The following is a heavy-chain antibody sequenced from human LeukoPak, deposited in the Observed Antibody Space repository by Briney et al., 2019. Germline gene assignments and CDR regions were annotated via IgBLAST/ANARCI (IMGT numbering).Heavy chain of an antibody. CDR3: ARSGRYCSSTSCNYDAFDI. CDR2: IYYSGST. Sequence: PETLSLTCTVSGGSISTYYWSRIRQPPGKGLDWIGYIYYSGSTNYNPSLKSRVTISVDTSKIQFSLKLSSVTAADTAVYYCARSGRYCSSTSCNYDAFDIWGQGTMVTVSS. J-gene: IGHJ3*02. V-gene: IGHV4-59*01. D-gene: IGHD2-2*01. CDR1: GGSISTYY.